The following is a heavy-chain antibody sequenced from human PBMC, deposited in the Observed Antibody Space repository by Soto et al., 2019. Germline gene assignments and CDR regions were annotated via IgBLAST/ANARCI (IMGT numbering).Heavy chain of an antibody. CDR1: VYSISSGYS. J-gene: IGHJ4*02. CDR3: ARDHSSSSGGY. V-gene: IGHV4-38-2*02. D-gene: IGHD6-6*01. Sequence: SESLFLACAVSVYSISSGYSWAWIRQPPGKGLEWIGSIYHSCSTYYNPSLKSRVTISVDTSKNQFSLKLSSVTAADTAVYYCARDHSSSSGGYWGQGTLVPVSS. CDR2: IYHSCST.